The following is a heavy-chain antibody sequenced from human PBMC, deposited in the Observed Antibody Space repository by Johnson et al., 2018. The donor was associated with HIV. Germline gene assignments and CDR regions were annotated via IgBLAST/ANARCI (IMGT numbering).Heavy chain of an antibody. CDR3: AREGGPPKLAFDI. V-gene: IGHV3-66*01. D-gene: IGHD3-16*01. Sequence: VQLVESGGGLVQPGGSLRLSCAASGFTVSSNYMTWVRQAPGKRLEWVSVIYSGGTTYNADSVKGRFTISRDNSKNTLYLQMNILRAEDTAVYYCAREGGPPKLAFDIWGQGTMFTVSS. CDR2: IYSGGTT. J-gene: IGHJ3*02. CDR1: GFTVSSNY.